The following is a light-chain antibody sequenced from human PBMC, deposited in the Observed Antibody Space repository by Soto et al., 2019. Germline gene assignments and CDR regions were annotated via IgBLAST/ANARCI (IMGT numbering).Light chain of an antibody. CDR3: MQARQTPKT. CDR2: LGS. J-gene: IGKJ2*01. V-gene: IGKV2-28*01. CDR1: ESLLHSNGYTY. Sequence: DIVMTQSPLSLSVTPGEPASIYCRSSESLLHSNGYTYLDWYLQRPGQSPQLLICLGSYRASGVPDRFSGSGSGTDFTLKISRVEAEDAGLYYCMQARQTPKTFGQGTKLEI.